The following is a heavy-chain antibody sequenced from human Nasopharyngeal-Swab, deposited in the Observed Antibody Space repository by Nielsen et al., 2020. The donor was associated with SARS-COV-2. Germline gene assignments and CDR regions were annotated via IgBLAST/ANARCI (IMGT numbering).Heavy chain of an antibody. J-gene: IGHJ4*02. CDR1: GFTFSSYS. CDR2: ISSSSSYI. V-gene: IGHV3-21*01. D-gene: IGHD3-10*01. CDR3: ARAAPGSGSSSDY. Sequence: GGSLRLSCAASGFTFSSYSMNWVRQAPGKGLEWVSFISSSSSYIYYADSVKGRFTISRDNAKNSLYLQMNSLRAEDTAVYYCARAAPGSGSSSDYWGQGTLVTVSS.